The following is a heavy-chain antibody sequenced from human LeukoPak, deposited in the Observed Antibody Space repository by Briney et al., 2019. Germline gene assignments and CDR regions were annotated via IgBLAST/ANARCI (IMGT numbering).Heavy chain of an antibody. CDR3: ARDRILVTAKKTYYYYGMDV. J-gene: IGHJ6*02. D-gene: IGHD2-21*02. V-gene: IGHV1-8*01. Sequence: ASVKVSCKTSGYPFTTYEINWVRQAAGQGLEWMGWVHPNSGNTAYAQKFQGRVTMTRDTSISTAYMELSSLRSDDTAVYYCARDRILVTAKKTYYYYGMDVWGQGTTVTVSS. CDR1: GYPFTTYE. CDR2: VHPNSGNT.